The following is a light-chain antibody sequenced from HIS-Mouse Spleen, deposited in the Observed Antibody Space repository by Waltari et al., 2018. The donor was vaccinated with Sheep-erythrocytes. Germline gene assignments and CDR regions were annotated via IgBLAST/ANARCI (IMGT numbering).Light chain of an antibody. CDR1: SSDVGGYNY. CDR2: DVS. Sequence: QSALTQPRSVSGSPGQSVTISCTGTSSDVGGYNYVFWYQQPPAKAPKLMIYDVSKRPSGVPDRFSGSKSGNTASLTISGLQAEDEADYYCCSYAGSYNHVFATGTKVTVL. CDR3: CSYAGSYNHV. J-gene: IGLJ1*01. V-gene: IGLV2-11*01.